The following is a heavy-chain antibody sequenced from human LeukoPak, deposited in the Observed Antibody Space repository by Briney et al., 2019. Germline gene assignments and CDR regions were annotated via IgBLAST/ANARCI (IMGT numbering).Heavy chain of an antibody. CDR1: GGSISSYY. CDR2: IYYSGST. Sequence: PSETLSLTCTVSGGSISSYYWSWIRQPPGKGLEWIGYIYYSGSTNYNPSLKSRVTISVDTSKNQFSLKLSSVTAADTAVYYCARTPGYSYGYYFDYWGQGTLVTVSS. V-gene: IGHV4-59*01. D-gene: IGHD5-18*01. CDR3: ARTPGYSYGYYFDY. J-gene: IGHJ4*02.